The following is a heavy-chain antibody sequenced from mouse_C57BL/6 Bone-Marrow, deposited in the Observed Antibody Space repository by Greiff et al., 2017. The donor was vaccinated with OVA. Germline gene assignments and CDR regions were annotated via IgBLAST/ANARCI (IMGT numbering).Heavy chain of an antibody. CDR2: IYPGSGNT. Sequence: QVQLQQSGAELVRPGASVKLSCKASGYTFTDYYINWVKQRPGQGLEWIARIYPGSGNTYYNEKFKGKATLTAEKSSSTAYMQLSSLTSEDSAVYCCARNSFLLGFAYWGQGTLVTVSA. D-gene: IGHD2-1*01. CDR3: ARNSFLLGFAY. CDR1: GYTFTDYY. J-gene: IGHJ3*01. V-gene: IGHV1-76*01.